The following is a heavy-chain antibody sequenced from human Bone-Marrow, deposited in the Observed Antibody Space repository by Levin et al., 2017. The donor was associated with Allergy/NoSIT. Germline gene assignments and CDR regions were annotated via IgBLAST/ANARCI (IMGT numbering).Heavy chain of an antibody. CDR2: ISGSGGST. D-gene: IGHD3-10*01. V-gene: IGHV3-23*01. J-gene: IGHJ4*02. CDR1: GFTFSSYA. CDR3: AKNMVQGVTFKCHFDY. Sequence: AGGSLRLSCAASGFTFSSYAMSWVRQAPGKGLEWVSAISGSGGSTYYADSVKGRFTISRDNSKNTLYLQMNSLRAEDTAVYYCAKNMVQGVTFKCHFDYWGQGTLVTVSS.